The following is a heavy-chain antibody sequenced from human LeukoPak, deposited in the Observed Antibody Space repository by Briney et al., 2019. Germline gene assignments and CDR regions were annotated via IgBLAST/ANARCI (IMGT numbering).Heavy chain of an antibody. CDR1: GFSFSSYA. V-gene: IGHV3-23*01. D-gene: IGHD6-19*01. CDR2: ITGSGSST. CDR3: AKRVSGWYLVDY. J-gene: IGHJ4*02. Sequence: GGSLRLSCAASGFSFSSYAMSWVRQAPGKGLEWVSAITGSGSSTFYADAMKGRFTISKDNSKNTLYLQMNSPRAEDTAVYYCAKRVSGWYLVDYWGQGALVTVSS.